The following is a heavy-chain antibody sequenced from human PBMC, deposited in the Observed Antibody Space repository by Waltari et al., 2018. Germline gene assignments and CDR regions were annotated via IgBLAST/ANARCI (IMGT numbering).Heavy chain of an antibody. J-gene: IGHJ4*02. Sequence: QVQVVESGGGLVKPGGSLRLSCVASGFTFTDYYMSWIRQAPGKGVEWVSFIDKSGITIFYADSGKGRFTVSRDNAKNSVYLQMNTLSPDDTAVYYCARDPHQAGDYWGQGTLVTVSS. CDR3: ARDPHQAGDY. D-gene: IGHD2-2*01. CDR1: GFTFTDYY. CDR2: IDKSGITI. V-gene: IGHV3-11*01.